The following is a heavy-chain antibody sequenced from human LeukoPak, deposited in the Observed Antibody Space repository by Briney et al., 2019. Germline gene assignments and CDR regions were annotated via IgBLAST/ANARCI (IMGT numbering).Heavy chain of an antibody. CDR1: GGTFSRYV. J-gene: IGHJ1*01. V-gene: IGHV1-69*13. CDR2: IIPIFGTA. Sequence: SVKVSCKASGGTFSRYVISWVRQAPGQGLEWMGGIIPIFGTANYAQKFQGRVTITADESTSTAYMELSSLRSEDTAVYYCARGPQMAAFQDWGQGTLVTVSS. D-gene: IGHD5-24*01. CDR3: ARGPQMAAFQD.